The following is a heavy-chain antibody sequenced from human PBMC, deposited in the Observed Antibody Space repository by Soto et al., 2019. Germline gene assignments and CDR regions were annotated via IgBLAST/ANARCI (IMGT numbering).Heavy chain of an antibody. V-gene: IGHV3-33*01. Sequence: GGSLRLSCAASGFTFSSYGMHWVRQAPGKGLEWVAVIWYDGSNKYYADSVKGRFTISRDNSKNTLYLQMNSLRAEDTAVYYCARDTQSDDFWSGHYNYYFDFWGQGTLVTVSS. CDR2: IWYDGSNK. D-gene: IGHD3-3*01. J-gene: IGHJ4*02. CDR3: ARDTQSDDFWSGHYNYYFDF. CDR1: GFTFSSYG.